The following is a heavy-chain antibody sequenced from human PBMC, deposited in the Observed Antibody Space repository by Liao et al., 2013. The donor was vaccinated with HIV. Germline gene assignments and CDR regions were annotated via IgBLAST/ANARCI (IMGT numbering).Heavy chain of an antibody. V-gene: IGHV4-34*01. Sequence: QVQLHQWGEGLLRPSETLSLTCAVYGGSLSGDYWSWIRQSPGRGLEWIGEINHSGSAKYNPSLKSRLSMSVDTSKKQFSLSLSSLTAADTAVYYCARLRIFDYWGQGSWSSSPQ. J-gene: IGHJ4*02. CDR1: GGSLSGDY. CDR3: ARLRIFDY. CDR2: INHSGSA. D-gene: IGHD3-3*01.